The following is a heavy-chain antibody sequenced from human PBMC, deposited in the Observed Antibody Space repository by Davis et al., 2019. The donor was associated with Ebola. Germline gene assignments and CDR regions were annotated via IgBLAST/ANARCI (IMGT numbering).Heavy chain of an antibody. J-gene: IGHJ6*02. CDR2: ISAYNGNT. D-gene: IGHD2-2*01. Sequence: ASVKVSCKASGYTFTSYGISWVRQAPGQGLEWMGWISAYNGNTNYAQKLQGRVTMTTDTSTSTAYMELRSLRSDDTAGYYCARDQGPAAMWPFYYYYGMDVWGQGTTVTVSS. CDR3: ARDQGPAAMWPFYYYYGMDV. V-gene: IGHV1-18*01. CDR1: GYTFTSYG.